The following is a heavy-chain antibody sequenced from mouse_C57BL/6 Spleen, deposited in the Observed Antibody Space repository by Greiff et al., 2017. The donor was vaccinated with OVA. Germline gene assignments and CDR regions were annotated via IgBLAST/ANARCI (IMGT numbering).Heavy chain of an antibody. CDR2: IDPSDSET. Sequence: QVQLQQPGAELVRPGSSVKLSCKASGYTFTSYWMHWVKQRPIQGLEWIGNIDPSDSETHYNQKFKDKATLTVDKSSSTAYMQLSSLTSEDSAVYYCARSRSKGFPMDYWGQGTSVTVSS. D-gene: IGHD1-3*01. CDR3: ARSRSKGFPMDY. V-gene: IGHV1-52*01. J-gene: IGHJ4*01. CDR1: GYTFTSYW.